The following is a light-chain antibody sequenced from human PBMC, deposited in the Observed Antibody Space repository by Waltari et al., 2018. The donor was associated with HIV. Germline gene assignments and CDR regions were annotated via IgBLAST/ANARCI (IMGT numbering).Light chain of an antibody. CDR2: RAS. CDR1: QNSDNW. CDR3: QQYSTHYG. V-gene: IGKV1-5*03. Sequence: DVQMTQSPSNLSASVGDTVLITCRASQNSDNWLAWYLQKPGRAPNLLLSRASILESGVSSRFSGSGSGTEFTLTIRSLQPDDIGTYYCQQYSTHYGFGQGTRVE. J-gene: IGKJ2*01.